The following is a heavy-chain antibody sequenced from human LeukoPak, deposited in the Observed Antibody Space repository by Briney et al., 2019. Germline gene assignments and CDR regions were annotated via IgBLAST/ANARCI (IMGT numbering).Heavy chain of an antibody. CDR3: ARGGGGKDGDDRFYYGMDV. D-gene: IGHD4-17*01. CDR1: GYTFTSYD. V-gene: IGHV1-8*01. Sequence: ASVKVSCKASGYTFTSYDINWVRQAAGQGLEWMGWMNPKSGHTGYAQKFQGRVTMTGGTSKTTAYLEVSSLKSEDTAVYYCARGGGGKDGDDRFYYGMDVWGQGTTVTVS. CDR2: MNPKSGHT. J-gene: IGHJ6*02.